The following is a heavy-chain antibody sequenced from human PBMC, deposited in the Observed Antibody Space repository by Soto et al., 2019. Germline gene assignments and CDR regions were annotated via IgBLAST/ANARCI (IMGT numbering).Heavy chain of an antibody. CDR1: GYSFTSYW. CDR3: ARLKYGSSSYYYGMDV. CDR2: IYPGDSDT. D-gene: IGHD6-6*01. J-gene: IGHJ6*02. V-gene: IGHV5-51*01. Sequence: GESLKISCKGSGYSFTSYWIGWVRQMPGKGLEWMGIIYPGDSDTRYSPSFQGQVTISADKSISTAYLQWSSLKASDTAMYYCARLKYGSSSYYYGMDVWGQGTTVTVYS.